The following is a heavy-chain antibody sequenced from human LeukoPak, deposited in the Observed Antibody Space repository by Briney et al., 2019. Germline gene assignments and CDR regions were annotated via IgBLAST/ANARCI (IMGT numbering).Heavy chain of an antibody. CDR2: IYYSGST. V-gene: IGHV4-39*02. CDR1: GDSISSSSYF. Sequence: SETLSLTCTVSGDSISSSSYFWGWIRQPPGKGLEWIATIYYSGSTYYNPSLKSRVTISVDTSKNQFSLRLSSVTAADTAVYYCARESSSYFDYWGQGTLVTVSS. D-gene: IGHD6-13*01. J-gene: IGHJ4*02. CDR3: ARESSSYFDY.